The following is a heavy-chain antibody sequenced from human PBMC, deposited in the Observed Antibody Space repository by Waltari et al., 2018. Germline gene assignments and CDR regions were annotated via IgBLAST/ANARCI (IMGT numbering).Heavy chain of an antibody. CDR2: IYYRGST. CDR1: GGSISSYY. D-gene: IGHD3-22*01. Sequence: ESGSGLVKPSENLSLTCTVSGGSISSYYWSWIRQPPGKGLEWIGYIYYRGSTNYNPSLKSRVTISVDTSKNQFSLKRSSVTAADTAVYYCARDGYDSLEPGAFDIWGQGTMVTVSS. J-gene: IGHJ3*02. V-gene: IGHV4-59*01. CDR3: ARDGYDSLEPGAFDI.